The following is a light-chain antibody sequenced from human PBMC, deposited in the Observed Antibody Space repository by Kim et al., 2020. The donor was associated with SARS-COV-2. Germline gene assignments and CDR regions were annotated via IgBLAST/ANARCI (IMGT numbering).Light chain of an antibody. Sequence: LSAGERATLSCRASQSVRSNLAWYQQQPGQPPRLLIYGASTRASSIRGRFSGTGSGTEFTLTISSLQSEDFAVYYCQQYDNWPLTFGGGTKVDIK. V-gene: IGKV3-15*01. CDR2: GAS. CDR1: QSVRSN. CDR3: QQYDNWPLT. J-gene: IGKJ4*01.